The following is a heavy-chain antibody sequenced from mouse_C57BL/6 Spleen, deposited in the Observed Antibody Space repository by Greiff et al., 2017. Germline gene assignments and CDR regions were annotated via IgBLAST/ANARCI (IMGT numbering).Heavy chain of an antibody. J-gene: IGHJ1*03. Sequence: EVQLQESGPGLVKPSQSLSLTCSVTGYSITSGYYWNWIRQFPGNKLEWMGYISYDGSNNYNPSLKNRISITRDTSKNQFFLKLNSVTTEDTATYYCASTYYSNYDWYFDVWGTGTTVTVSS. CDR3: ASTYYSNYDWYFDV. V-gene: IGHV3-6*01. CDR2: ISYDGSN. CDR1: GYSITSGYY. D-gene: IGHD2-5*01.